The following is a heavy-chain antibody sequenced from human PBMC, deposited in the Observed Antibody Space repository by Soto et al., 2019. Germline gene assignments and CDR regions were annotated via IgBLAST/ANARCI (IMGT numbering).Heavy chain of an antibody. J-gene: IGHJ6*02. D-gene: IGHD3-10*01. CDR3: ARGPFRPSAMDV. Sequence: ASVKVSCKTSGDNFKKNVFTWVRQAPGQGLEWMGGTIPALGKTHYIEKFQGRVTITVDDATRTVYMEVRDLTSENTAIYYCARGPFRPSAMDVWGQGTTVTVSS. CDR2: TIPALGKT. CDR1: GDNFKKNV. V-gene: IGHV1-69*10.